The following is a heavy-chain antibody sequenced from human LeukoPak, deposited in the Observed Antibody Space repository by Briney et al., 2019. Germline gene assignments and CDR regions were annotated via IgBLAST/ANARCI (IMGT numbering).Heavy chain of an antibody. CDR3: ARDVGYWYFDL. CDR2: IWYDGSNK. CDR1: GFTFSDYG. Sequence: GGSLRLPCAASGFTFSDYGMHWVRQAPGKGLEWVAVIWYDGSNKYYADSVEGRFTVSRDNSKYTLNLQMNSLRAEDTAVYYCARDVGYWYFDLWGRGTLVTVSS. D-gene: IGHD2-15*01. J-gene: IGHJ2*01. V-gene: IGHV3-33*01.